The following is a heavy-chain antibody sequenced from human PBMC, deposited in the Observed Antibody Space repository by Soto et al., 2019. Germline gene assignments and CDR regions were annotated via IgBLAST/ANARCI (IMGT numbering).Heavy chain of an antibody. CDR1: GGTFSNYT. CDR3: YKEGRNCGGDCYSDS. Sequence: QVQLVQSGAEVKKPGSSVKVSCKAPGGTFSNYTISWVRQAPGQGLKWMARIIPITGIPTYAQKCRGRVTNTADRSTSTADMEINGVRSEDTAVYYCYKEGRNCGGDCYSDSWGQGTLVTVSS. D-gene: IGHD2-21*02. V-gene: IGHV1-69*02. CDR2: IIPITGIP. J-gene: IGHJ4*02.